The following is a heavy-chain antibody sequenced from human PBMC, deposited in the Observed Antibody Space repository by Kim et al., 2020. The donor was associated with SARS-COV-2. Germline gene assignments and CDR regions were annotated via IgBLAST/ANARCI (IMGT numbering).Heavy chain of an antibody. J-gene: IGHJ6*02. CDR3: ARAYSSSSQYYYYYGMDV. CDR2: IIPIFGTA. Sequence: SVKVSCKASGGTFSSYAISWVRQAPGQGLEWMGGIIPIFGTANYAQKFQGRVTITADESTSTAYMELSSLRSEDTAVYYCARAYSSSSQYYYYYGMDVWGQGTTVTVSS. CDR1: GGTFSSYA. V-gene: IGHV1-69*13. D-gene: IGHD6-6*01.